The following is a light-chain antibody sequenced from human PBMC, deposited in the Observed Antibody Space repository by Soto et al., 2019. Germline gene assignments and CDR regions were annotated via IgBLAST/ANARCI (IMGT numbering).Light chain of an antibody. Sequence: QSVLTQPASVSGSPGQSITIACTGNSSDVGSYNLVCWYQQHPGKAPKLRIYEVSKRPSGVFTRFSGSKTGNTASLTISGFQAVDESDYYCCSYAGSSTLVFGIGTKVTVL. V-gene: IGLV2-23*02. CDR1: SSDVGSYNL. J-gene: IGLJ1*01. CDR2: EVS. CDR3: CSYAGSSTLV.